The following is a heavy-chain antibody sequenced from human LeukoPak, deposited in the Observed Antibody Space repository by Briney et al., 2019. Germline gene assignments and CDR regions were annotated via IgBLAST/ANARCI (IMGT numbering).Heavy chain of an antibody. J-gene: IGHJ3*02. Sequence: GGSLRLSCAASGFTVSSNYMSWVRQAPRKGLEWVSVIYSGGSTYYADSVKGRFTISRDNSKNTLYLQMNSLRAEDTAVYYCARERLYAFDIWGQGTMVTVSS. CDR2: IYSGGST. CDR3: ARERLYAFDI. V-gene: IGHV3-53*01. D-gene: IGHD4/OR15-4a*01. CDR1: GFTVSSNY.